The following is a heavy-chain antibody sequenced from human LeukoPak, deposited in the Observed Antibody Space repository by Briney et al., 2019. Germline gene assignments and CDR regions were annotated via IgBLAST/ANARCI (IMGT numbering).Heavy chain of an antibody. CDR1: GFTFSSYS. CDR2: ISSSSSYI. Sequence: GGSLRLSCAASGFTFSSYSMNWVRQAPGKGLEWVSSISSSSSYIYYADSVKGRFTISRDNAKNSLYLQMNSLRAEDTAVYYCARGPYCSSASCYKYYYGMDDWGKGTTVTVSS. J-gene: IGHJ6*04. V-gene: IGHV3-21*01. CDR3: ARGPYCSSASCYKYYYGMDD. D-gene: IGHD2-2*02.